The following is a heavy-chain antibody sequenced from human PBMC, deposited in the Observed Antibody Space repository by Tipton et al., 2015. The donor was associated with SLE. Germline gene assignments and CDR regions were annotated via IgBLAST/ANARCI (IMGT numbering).Heavy chain of an antibody. Sequence: LRLSCTVSGVSISTDYWSWIRQPPGKGLEWIGYMYYTGRTNYNPSLKSRLTMSVDTSKNQFSLRLSSVTAADTAVYYCARGVATFKDWGQGSPVTVSS. CDR2: MYYTGRT. D-gene: IGHD5-12*01. CDR3: ARGVATFKD. J-gene: IGHJ4*02. CDR1: GVSISTDY. V-gene: IGHV4-59*01.